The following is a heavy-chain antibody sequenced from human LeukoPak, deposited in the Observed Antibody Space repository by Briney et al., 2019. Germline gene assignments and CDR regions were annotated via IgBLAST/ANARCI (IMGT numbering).Heavy chain of an antibody. Sequence: PSETLSLTCAVYGGSFSGYYWSWIRQPPGKGLEWIGEINHSGSTNYNPSLKSRVTISVDTSKNQFSLKLSSVTAADTAVYHCARGRGADDYWGQGTLVTVSS. J-gene: IGHJ4*02. D-gene: IGHD3-10*01. CDR1: GGSFSGYY. V-gene: IGHV4-34*01. CDR3: ARGRGADDY. CDR2: INHSGST.